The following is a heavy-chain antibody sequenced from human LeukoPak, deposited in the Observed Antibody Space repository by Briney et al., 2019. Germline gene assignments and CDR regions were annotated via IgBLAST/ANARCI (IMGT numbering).Heavy chain of an antibody. Sequence: PGGSLRLSCAASGFTFNSYTMTWVRQAPGKGLEWVSSIGSSSRYIYYADSVKGRFTISRDNDKNSVYLQMNSLRTEVTAVYYCARDCSSSAFDIWGQGTMVTVSS. CDR1: GFTFNSYT. V-gene: IGHV3-21*01. CDR3: ARDCSSSAFDI. D-gene: IGHD2-15*01. CDR2: IGSSSRYI. J-gene: IGHJ3*02.